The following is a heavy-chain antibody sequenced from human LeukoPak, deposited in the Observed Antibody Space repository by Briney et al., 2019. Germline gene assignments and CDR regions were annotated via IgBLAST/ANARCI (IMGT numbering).Heavy chain of an antibody. CDR3: ARDRIFGVVIPLDY. Sequence: ASVKVSCKASGYTCTGYYMHWVRQAPGQGLEWMGWINPNSGGTNYAQKFQGRVTMTRDTSISTAYMELSRLRSDDTAVYYCARDRIFGVVIPLDYWGQGTLVTVSS. V-gene: IGHV1-2*02. CDR2: INPNSGGT. D-gene: IGHD3-3*01. J-gene: IGHJ4*02. CDR1: GYTCTGYY.